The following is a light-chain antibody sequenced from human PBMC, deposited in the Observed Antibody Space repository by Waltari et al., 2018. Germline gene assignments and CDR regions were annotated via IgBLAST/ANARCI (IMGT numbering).Light chain of an antibody. CDR1: QTIKNY. CDR3: QQSYSAPYT. J-gene: IGKJ2*01. Sequence: DIQMTQSPSPLSVSVGDRVTITCRASQTIKNYLNWYQQKPGEAPKFLIYEVSTLRSGVPSRFSGSGSGTDFTLTISSLQPEDFATYYCQQSYSAPYTFGQGTKLDIK. V-gene: IGKV1-39*01. CDR2: EVS.